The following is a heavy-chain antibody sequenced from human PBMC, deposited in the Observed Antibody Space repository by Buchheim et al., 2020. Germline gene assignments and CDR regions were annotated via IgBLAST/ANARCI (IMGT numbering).Heavy chain of an antibody. V-gene: IGHV1-46*01. CDR2: INLSGGST. CDR1: GNTFTSEW. J-gene: IGHJ4*02. Sequence: QVQLVQSGPEVKKPGASVKVSCQASGNTFTSEWMHWVRQAPGQEVEWMGIINLSGGSTSYAQKFQGRVTMTRDTSTITVYMELSGLRSEDTALYYCARAPYDSMVSYFALWGQGT. D-gene: IGHD3-16*01. CDR3: ARAPYDSMVSYFAL.